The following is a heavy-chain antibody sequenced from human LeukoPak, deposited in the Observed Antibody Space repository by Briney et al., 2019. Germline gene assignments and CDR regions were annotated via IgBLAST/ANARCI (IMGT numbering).Heavy chain of an antibody. D-gene: IGHD1-1*01. CDR2: ISGSGDST. CDR1: GFTFSNYA. J-gene: IGHJ5*02. Sequence: GGSLRLSCAASGFTFSNYAMNWVRQTPGKGLEWVSIISGSGDSTYYADSVKGRFTISRDNSRNTLYLQMISLRAEDTGVYYCAKDDGETGTTGWFDPWGQGTLVTVSS. V-gene: IGHV3-23*01. CDR3: AKDDGETGTTGWFDP.